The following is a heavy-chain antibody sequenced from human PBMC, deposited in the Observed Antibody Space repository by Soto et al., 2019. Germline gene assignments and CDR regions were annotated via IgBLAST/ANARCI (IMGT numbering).Heavy chain of an antibody. CDR3: ARRLYYDSSGFEGGGMDV. Sequence: QLQLQESGPGLVKPSETLSLTCTVSGGSISSSSYYWGWIRQPPGKGLEWIGSIYYSGSTYYNPSLQSRVTISVDTSKTQFSLKLSSVTAADTAVYYCARRLYYDSSGFEGGGMDVWGQGTTVTVSS. CDR1: GGSISSSSYY. D-gene: IGHD3-22*01. J-gene: IGHJ6*02. CDR2: IYYSGST. V-gene: IGHV4-39*01.